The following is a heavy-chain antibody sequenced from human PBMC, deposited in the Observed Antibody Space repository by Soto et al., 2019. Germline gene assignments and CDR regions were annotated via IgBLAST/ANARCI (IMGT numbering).Heavy chain of an antibody. D-gene: IGHD2-15*01. V-gene: IGHV1-69*01. J-gene: IGHJ6*02. CDR3: SRSQGGSSSLVIYYYYYYGMDV. Sequence: QVQLVQSGAEVKKPGSSVKVSCKAPGGTFRTYAISWVRQAPGQGLEWMGGVIPIFGTPKYAQKFQGRVTITADESTSTGYMELRSLRSEDTAVYYCSRSQGGSSSLVIYYYYYYGMDVWGQGTTVTVSS. CDR2: VIPIFGTP. CDR1: GGTFRTYA.